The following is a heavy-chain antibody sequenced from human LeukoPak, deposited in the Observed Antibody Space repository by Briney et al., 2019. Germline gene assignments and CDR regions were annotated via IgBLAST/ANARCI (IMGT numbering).Heavy chain of an antibody. D-gene: IGHD6-13*01. CDR3: ARDSSGIAAAGDDY. CDR1: GYTFTSYG. J-gene: IGHJ4*02. CDR2: ISAYNGNT. Sequence: GASVKVSCKASGYTFTSYGISWVRQAPGQGLEWMGWISAYNGNTNYAQKLQGRVTMTTDTSTSTAYMELSRLRSDDTAVYYCARDSSGIAAAGDDYWGQGTLVTVSS. V-gene: IGHV1-18*01.